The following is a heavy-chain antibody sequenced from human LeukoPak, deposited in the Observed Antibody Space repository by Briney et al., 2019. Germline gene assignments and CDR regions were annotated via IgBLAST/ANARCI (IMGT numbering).Heavy chain of an antibody. CDR2: ISYDGSNK. J-gene: IGHJ4*02. Sequence: GGSLRLSCAASGFTFSSYGMHWVRQAPGKGLEWVAVISYDGSNKYYADSVKGRFTISRDNAKNSLYLQMNSLRAEDTAVYYCARDPGPGSFDYWGQGTLVTVSS. D-gene: IGHD1-14*01. CDR1: GFTFSSYG. V-gene: IGHV3-30*03. CDR3: ARDPGPGSFDY.